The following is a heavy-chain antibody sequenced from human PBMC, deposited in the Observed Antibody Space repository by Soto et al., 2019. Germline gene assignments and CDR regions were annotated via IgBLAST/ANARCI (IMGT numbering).Heavy chain of an antibody. V-gene: IGHV4-61*01. CDR2: IYYSGST. J-gene: IGHJ6*02. Sequence: QVQLQESGPGLVKPSETLSLTCTVSGGSVSSGSYYWSWIRQPPGKGLEWIGYIYYSGSTNYNPSLKSRVTISVDTSKNQFSLKLSSVTAADTAVYYCARDKAAGRGMVNMVRGVSPYYYYGMDVWGQGTTVTVSS. D-gene: IGHD3-10*01. CDR3: ARDKAAGRGMVNMVRGVSPYYYYGMDV. CDR1: GGSVSSGSYY.